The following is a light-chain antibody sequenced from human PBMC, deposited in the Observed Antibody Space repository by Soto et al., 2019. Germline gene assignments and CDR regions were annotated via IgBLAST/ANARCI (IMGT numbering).Light chain of an antibody. CDR3: QQYNSYST. V-gene: IGKV1-5*01. CDR2: DAS. J-gene: IGKJ2*01. CDR1: QSISSW. Sequence: DIQMTQSPSTLSASVGDRVTITCRARQSISSWLAWYQQKPGKAPKLLIYDASSLEIGVPSRFSGSGSGTEFTLTISILQPDVFATYYCQQYNSYSTFGQGTKLEIK.